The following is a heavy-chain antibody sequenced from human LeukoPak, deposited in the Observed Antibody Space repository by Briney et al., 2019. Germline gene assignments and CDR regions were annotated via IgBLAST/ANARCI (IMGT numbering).Heavy chain of an antibody. CDR2: ISWDGGST. V-gene: IGHV3-43*01. J-gene: IGHJ4*02. Sequence: GGSLRLSCAASGFTFDDYTMHWVRQAPGKGLEWVSLISWDGGSTYHADSVKGRFTISRDNSKNSLYLQMNSLRTEDTALYYCAKGGYSYGFDYWGQGTLVTVSS. CDR3: AKGGYSYGFDY. D-gene: IGHD5-18*01. CDR1: GFTFDDYT.